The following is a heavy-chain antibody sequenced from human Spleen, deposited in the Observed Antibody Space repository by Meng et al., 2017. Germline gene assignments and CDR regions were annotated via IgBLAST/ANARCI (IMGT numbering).Heavy chain of an antibody. CDR3: ASGEYYYDSSGYYLPFFDY. J-gene: IGHJ4*02. Sequence: GESLKISCAASGFTFSSYEMNWVRQAPGKGLEWVSYISSSGSTIYYADSVKGRFTISRDNAKNSLYLQMNSLRAEDTAVYYCASGEYYYDSSGYYLPFFDYWGQGTLVTVSS. V-gene: IGHV3-48*03. CDR2: ISSSGSTI. CDR1: GFTFSSYE. D-gene: IGHD3-22*01.